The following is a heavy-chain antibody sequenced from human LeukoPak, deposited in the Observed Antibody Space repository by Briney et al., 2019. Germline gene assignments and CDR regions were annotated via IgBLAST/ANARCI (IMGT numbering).Heavy chain of an antibody. J-gene: IGHJ4*02. V-gene: IGHV3-48*03. CDR2: ISSSGSTI. Sequence: QPGGSLRLSCAASGFTFSSYEMNWVRQAPGKGLEWVSYISSSGSTIYYADSVKGRFTISRDNAKNSLYLQMNSLRAEDTAVYYCARGHQYGRLPDYWGQGTLVTVSS. CDR3: ARGHQYGRLPDY. CDR1: GFTFSSYE. D-gene: IGHD6-25*01.